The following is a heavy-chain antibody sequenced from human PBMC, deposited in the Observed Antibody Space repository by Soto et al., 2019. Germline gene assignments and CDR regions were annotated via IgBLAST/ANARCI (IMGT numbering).Heavy chain of an antibody. V-gene: IGHV1-18*01. CDR2: ISAYNGNT. Sequence: WASVKVSCKASGYTFTSYGSSWVRQAPGQGLEWMGWISAYNGNTNYAQKLQGRVTMTTDTSTSTAYMELRSLRSDDTAVYYCARDRYDFWSGLGDAFDIWGQGTMVTVSS. CDR3: ARDRYDFWSGLGDAFDI. D-gene: IGHD3-3*01. CDR1: GYTFTSYG. J-gene: IGHJ3*02.